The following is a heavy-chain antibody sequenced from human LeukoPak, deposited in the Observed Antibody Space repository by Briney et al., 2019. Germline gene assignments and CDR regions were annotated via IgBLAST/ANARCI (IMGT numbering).Heavy chain of an antibody. CDR1: GFTFSSYA. D-gene: IGHD6-19*01. Sequence: EPGRSLRLSCAASGFTFSSYAMHWVRQAPGKGLEWVAVISYDGSNKYYADSVKGRFTISRDNSKNTLYLQMNSLRAEDTAVYYCARGVGSAFYYYYGMDVWGQGTTVTVSS. V-gene: IGHV3-30-3*01. CDR2: ISYDGSNK. J-gene: IGHJ6*02. CDR3: ARGVGSAFYYYYGMDV.